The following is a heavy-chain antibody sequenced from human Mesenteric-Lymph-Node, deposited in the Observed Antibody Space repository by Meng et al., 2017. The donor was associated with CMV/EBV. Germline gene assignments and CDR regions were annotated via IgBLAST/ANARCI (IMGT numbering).Heavy chain of an antibody. CDR2: IYPGDSDT. J-gene: IGHJ5*02. V-gene: IGHV5-51*01. Sequence: GESLKISCKGSGYSFTSYWIGWVRQMPGKGLEWMGIIYPGDSDTRYSPSFQGQVTISADKSISTAYLQWSSLKASDTAMYYCAGDRGCSSTSCPIGVGWFDPWGQGTLVTVSS. D-gene: IGHD2-2*01. CDR3: AGDRGCSSTSCPIGVGWFDP. CDR1: GYSFTSYW.